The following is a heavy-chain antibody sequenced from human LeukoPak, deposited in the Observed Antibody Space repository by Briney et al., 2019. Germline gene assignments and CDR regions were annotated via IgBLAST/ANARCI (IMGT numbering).Heavy chain of an antibody. CDR1: GFTFGDYA. V-gene: IGHV3-66*01. D-gene: IGHD3-22*01. CDR3: ARLDYDSSGYMYYFDY. J-gene: IGHJ4*02. Sequence: GGSLRLSCTASGFTFGDYAMSWVRQAPGKGLEWVSVIYSGGSTYYADSVKGRFTISRDNSKNTLYLQMNSLRAEDTAVYYCARLDYDSSGYMYYFDYWGQGTLVTVSS. CDR2: IYSGGST.